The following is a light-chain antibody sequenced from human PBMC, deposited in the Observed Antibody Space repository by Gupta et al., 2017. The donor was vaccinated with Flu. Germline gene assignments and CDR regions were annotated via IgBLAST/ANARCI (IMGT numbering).Light chain of an antibody. CDR3: QVWDSRSDHWV. CDR1: NIGSKS. J-gene: IGLJ3*02. V-gene: IGLV3-21*02. Sequence: SYVLTQPPSVSAAPGQTARMTCRGNNIGSKSVHWYQQKPGQAPVLVVYDDTDRPSGIPDRFSGSKSGNTATLTISRVEAGDEADYYCQVWDSRSDHWVFGGGTKVTVL. CDR2: DDT.